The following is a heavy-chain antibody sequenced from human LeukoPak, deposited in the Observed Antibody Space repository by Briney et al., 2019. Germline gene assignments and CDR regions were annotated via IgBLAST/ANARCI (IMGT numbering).Heavy chain of an antibody. V-gene: IGHV3-11*06. J-gene: IGHJ4*02. Sequence: PGGSLRLSCAASGFTFSDYYMSWIRQAPGKGLEWVSYISSSSSYTNYADSVKGRFTISRDNAKNSLYLQMNSLRAEDTAVYYCARLDTAMVVGYYFDYWGQGTLVTVSS. CDR3: ARLDTAMVVGYYFDY. CDR1: GFTFSDYY. CDR2: ISSSSSYT. D-gene: IGHD5-18*01.